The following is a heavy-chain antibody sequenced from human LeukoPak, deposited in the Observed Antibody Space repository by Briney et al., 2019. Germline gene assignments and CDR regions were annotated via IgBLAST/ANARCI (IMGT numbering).Heavy chain of an antibody. D-gene: IGHD1-14*01. CDR2: IIPIFGTA. Sequence: ASVKVSCKASGGTFISYAISWVRRAPGQGLEWMGRIIPIFGTANYAQKFQGRVTITTDESKSTAYMELSSLRSEDTAVYYCAYGSLYPGNDAFDIWGQGTMVTVSS. V-gene: IGHV1-69*05. CDR1: GGTFISYA. CDR3: AYGSLYPGNDAFDI. J-gene: IGHJ3*02.